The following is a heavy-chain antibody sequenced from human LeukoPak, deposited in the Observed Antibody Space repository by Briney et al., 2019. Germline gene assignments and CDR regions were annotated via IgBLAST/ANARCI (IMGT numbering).Heavy chain of an antibody. CDR3: AKAARTTVTYSFDS. Sequence: GGSLRLSCAASGFTFSSYSMNWVRQAPGKGLEWVSSISSSSSYIYFTDSVKGRFTISRDNAKNLLYLQMNSLRAEDTAMYYCAKAARTTVTYSFDSWGQGTLVTVSS. V-gene: IGHV3-21*04. D-gene: IGHD4-17*01. J-gene: IGHJ4*02. CDR2: ISSSSSYI. CDR1: GFTFSSYS.